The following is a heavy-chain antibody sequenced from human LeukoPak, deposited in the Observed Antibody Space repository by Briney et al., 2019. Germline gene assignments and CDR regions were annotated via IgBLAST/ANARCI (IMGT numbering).Heavy chain of an antibody. D-gene: IGHD2-2*02. CDR1: GSTLDDYA. V-gene: IGHV3-9*01. J-gene: IGHJ4*02. Sequence: GGSLRLSCAASGSTLDDYAMHWVRQAPGKGLEWVSGISWNSGSIGYADSVKGRFTISRDNSKNTLYLQMNSLRAEDTAVYYCAKDMNPPPYQPLLYRAPDYWGQGTLVTVSS. CDR2: ISWNSGSI. CDR3: AKDMNPPPYQPLLYRAPDY.